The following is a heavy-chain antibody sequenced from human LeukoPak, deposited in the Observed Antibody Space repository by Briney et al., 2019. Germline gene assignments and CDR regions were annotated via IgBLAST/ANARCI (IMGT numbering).Heavy chain of an antibody. V-gene: IGHV5-51*01. CDR2: IYPGDSDT. Sequence: GESLKISCKGSGYSFTSYWIGWVRQMPGKGLEWMGIIYPGDSDTRYSPSFQGQATITADKSISTAYLQWSSLKASDTAMYYCARRLAYCGGDCYSNFDYWGQGTLVTVSS. D-gene: IGHD2-21*02. CDR1: GYSFTSYW. J-gene: IGHJ4*02. CDR3: ARRLAYCGGDCYSNFDY.